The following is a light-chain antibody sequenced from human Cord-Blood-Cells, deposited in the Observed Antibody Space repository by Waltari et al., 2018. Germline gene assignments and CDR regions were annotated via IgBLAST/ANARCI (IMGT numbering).Light chain of an antibody. Sequence: EIVLTQSPATLSLSPGERATLSCRASQSVSSYLAWYQQKPGQAPRLLIYDASNRATGIPARFSCSVSGTDFTLTISSLEPEDFAVYYCQQRSNWPQWTFGQGTKVEIK. J-gene: IGKJ1*01. V-gene: IGKV3-11*01. CDR1: QSVSSY. CDR3: QQRSNWPQWT. CDR2: DAS.